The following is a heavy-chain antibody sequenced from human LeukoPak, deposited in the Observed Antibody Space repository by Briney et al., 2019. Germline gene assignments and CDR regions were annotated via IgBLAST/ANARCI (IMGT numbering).Heavy chain of an antibody. Sequence: ASVKVSCKASGYTFTGYYMHWVRQAPGQGLKWMGWINPNSGGTNYAQKFQGRVTMTRDTSISTAYMELSRLRSDDTAVYYCARVTMASHYYYYYYMDVWGKGTTVTVSS. J-gene: IGHJ6*03. V-gene: IGHV1-2*02. CDR3: ARVTMASHYYYYYYMDV. CDR1: GYTFTGYY. D-gene: IGHD1-14*01. CDR2: INPNSGGT.